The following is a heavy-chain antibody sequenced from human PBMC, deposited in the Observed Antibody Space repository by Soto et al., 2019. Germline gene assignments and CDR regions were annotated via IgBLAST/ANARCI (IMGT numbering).Heavy chain of an antibody. J-gene: IGHJ6*02. D-gene: IGHD5-18*01. CDR1: GGSISSYY. CDR3: ARDIRGYSYGTHYYYYYGMDV. V-gene: IGHV4-59*01. Sequence: QVQLQESGPGLVKPSETLSLTCTVSGGSISSYYWSWIRQPPGKGLEWIGYIYYSGSTNYNPSLKSRVTISVDTSKNQFPLKLSPVPAADTAVYYCARDIRGYSYGTHYYYYYGMDVWGQGTTVTVSS. CDR2: IYYSGST.